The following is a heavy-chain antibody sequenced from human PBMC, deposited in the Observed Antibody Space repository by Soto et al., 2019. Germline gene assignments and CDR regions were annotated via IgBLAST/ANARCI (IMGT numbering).Heavy chain of an antibody. CDR1: CGSISSSSYY. CDR3: ARHRGYYDILTGYYTELNFDY. Sequence: SETLSLTCTFSCGSISSSSYYWGWIRQPPGKGLVWIGSIYYSGTTYYNPSLKSRVTISVDTSKNQFSLKLSSVTAADTAVYYCARHRGYYDILTGYYTELNFDYWGQGTRVTVSS. J-gene: IGHJ4*02. CDR2: IYYSGTT. V-gene: IGHV4-39*01. D-gene: IGHD3-9*01.